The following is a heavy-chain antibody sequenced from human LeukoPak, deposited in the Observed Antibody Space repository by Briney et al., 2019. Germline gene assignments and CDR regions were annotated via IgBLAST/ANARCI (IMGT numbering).Heavy chain of an antibody. J-gene: IGHJ5*02. CDR2: IYPSDSDT. D-gene: IGHD6-13*01. Sequence: GESLKISCKGSGYSFTSYWIGWVRQMPGKGLEWMGIIYPSDSDTRYSPSFQGQVTISADKSITTAYLRWGSLKASDSAMCYCARGGSSPGNWFDPWGQGTLVTVSS. CDR1: GYSFTSYW. CDR3: ARGGSSPGNWFDP. V-gene: IGHV5-51*01.